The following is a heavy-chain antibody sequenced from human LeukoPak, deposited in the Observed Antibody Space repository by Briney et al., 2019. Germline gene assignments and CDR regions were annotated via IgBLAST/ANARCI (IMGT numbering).Heavy chain of an antibody. Sequence: SETLSLTCAVYGGSFSGYYWSWLRQPPGKGLEWIGEINHSGSTNYNPSLKSRVTISVDTSKNQFSLKLTSLSAADTAVYYCARFRLLRGPFDYWGQGTPVTVSS. CDR2: INHSGST. CDR1: GGSFSGYY. V-gene: IGHV4-34*01. CDR3: ARFRLLRGPFDY. D-gene: IGHD2-15*01. J-gene: IGHJ4*02.